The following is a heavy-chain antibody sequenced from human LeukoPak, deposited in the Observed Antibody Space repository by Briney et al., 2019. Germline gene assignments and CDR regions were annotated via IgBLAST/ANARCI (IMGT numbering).Heavy chain of an antibody. CDR3: ARGRTGYQLLPTKKDYSYYYMDV. CDR2: ISKSGST. V-gene: IGHV4-59*12. CDR1: GGSFSNYY. Sequence: SETLSLTCTVSGGSFSNYYWSWIRQPPGQGLEWIGYISKSGSTNYNPSLESRVTISVDTSKNQFSLTLSSVTAADTAVYYCARGRTGYQLLPTKKDYSYYYMDVWDKGTTVTVSS. D-gene: IGHD2-2*01. J-gene: IGHJ6*03.